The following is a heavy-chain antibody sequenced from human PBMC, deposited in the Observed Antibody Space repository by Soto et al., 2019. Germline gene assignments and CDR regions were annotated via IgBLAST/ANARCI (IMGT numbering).Heavy chain of an antibody. CDR2: ISNDGSST. CDR3: ARDTYYYDSSDHFSADAFDI. Sequence: EVQLVESGGGLVQPGGSLRLSCAASGFTSSSYWIHWVRQAPGKGLVWVSRISNDGSSTNYADSVKGRFTISRDSAKNTVYLQMNSLRAEDTAVYYCARDTYYYDSSDHFSADAFDIWGQGTMVTVSS. J-gene: IGHJ3*02. D-gene: IGHD3-22*01. V-gene: IGHV3-74*01. CDR1: GFTSSSYW.